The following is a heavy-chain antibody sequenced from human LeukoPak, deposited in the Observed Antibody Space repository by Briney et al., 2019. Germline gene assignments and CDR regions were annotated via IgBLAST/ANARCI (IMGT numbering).Heavy chain of an antibody. Sequence: GGFLRLSCAASGFTFSSYAMHWVRQAPGKGLEWVAVISYDGSNKYYADSVKGRFTISRDNSKNTLYPQMNSLRAEDTAVYYCARDLEVVVTAILDYWGQGTLVTVSS. D-gene: IGHD2-21*02. V-gene: IGHV3-30*04. J-gene: IGHJ4*02. CDR2: ISYDGSNK. CDR3: ARDLEVVVTAILDY. CDR1: GFTFSSYA.